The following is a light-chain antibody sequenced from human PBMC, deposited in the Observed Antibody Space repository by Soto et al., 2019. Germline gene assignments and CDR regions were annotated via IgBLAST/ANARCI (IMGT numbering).Light chain of an antibody. J-gene: IGKJ5*01. CDR1: QSVSSH. CDR2: DAS. Sequence: EIVLTLSPGTLSLSPGARATLSCRASQSVSSHLAWFQQRPGQAPRLLIYDASNRATGIPARFRGSGSGTDFTLTISSLEPEDFAVYYCQQRSKSITFGQGTRLEIK. V-gene: IGKV3-11*01. CDR3: QQRSKSIT.